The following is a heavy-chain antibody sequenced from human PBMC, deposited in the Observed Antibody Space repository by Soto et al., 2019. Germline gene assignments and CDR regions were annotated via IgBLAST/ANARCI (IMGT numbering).Heavy chain of an antibody. V-gene: IGHV4-39*07. CDR1: GGSISSGIHY. D-gene: IGHD6-6*01. CDR3: ARERKSYSSSSVVIRWFDP. Sequence: PSETLSLTCTVSGGSISSGIHYWSWIRQPPGKGLEWIGEINHSGSTNYNPSLKSRVTISVDTSKNQFSLKLSSVTAADTAVYYCARERKSYSSSSVVIRWFDPWGQGTLVTVSS. J-gene: IGHJ5*02. CDR2: INHSGST.